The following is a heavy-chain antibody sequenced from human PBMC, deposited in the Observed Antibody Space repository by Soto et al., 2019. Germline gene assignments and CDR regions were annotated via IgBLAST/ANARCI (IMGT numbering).Heavy chain of an antibody. D-gene: IGHD3-3*01. CDR1: GFTFSDYY. Sequence: GGSLRLSCAASGFTFSDYYMSWIRQAPGKGLEWVSYISSSGSTIYYADSVKGRFTISRDNAKNSLYLQMNSLRAEETAVYYCAREQVRENDFWSGYYAFDIWGQGTMVTVSS. CDR2: ISSSGSTI. V-gene: IGHV3-11*01. J-gene: IGHJ3*02. CDR3: AREQVRENDFWSGYYAFDI.